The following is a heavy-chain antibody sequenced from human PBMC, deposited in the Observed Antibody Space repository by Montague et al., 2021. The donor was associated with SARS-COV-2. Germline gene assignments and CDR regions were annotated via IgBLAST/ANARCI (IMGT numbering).Heavy chain of an antibody. CDR1: GFTFSSYA. J-gene: IGHJ4*02. D-gene: IGHD3-10*01. Sequence: SLRLSCAASGFTFSSYAMHLVRQAPGKGLEWVAVISYDGSNKYYXXSLKGRFTISRDNSKNTLYLQMNSLRAEDTAVYYCARAGDYDYGSGSYYNPYDDWGQGTLVTVSS. V-gene: IGHV3-30-3*01. CDR2: ISYDGSNK. CDR3: ARAGDYDYGSGSYYNPYDD.